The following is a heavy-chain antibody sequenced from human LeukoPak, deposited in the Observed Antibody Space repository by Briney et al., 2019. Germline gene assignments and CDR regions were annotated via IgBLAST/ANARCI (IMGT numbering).Heavy chain of an antibody. J-gene: IGHJ1*01. CDR1: GFTFSSYA. V-gene: IGHV3-23*01. D-gene: IGHD2-2*01. CDR3: AKQFDCSSTSCSSYFQH. Sequence: PGGSLRPSCAASGFTFSSYAMSWVRQAPGKGLEWVSAISGSGGSTYYADSVKGRFTISRDNSKNTLYLQMNSLRAEDTAVYYCAKQFDCSSTSCSSYFQHWGQGTLVTVSS. CDR2: ISGSGGST.